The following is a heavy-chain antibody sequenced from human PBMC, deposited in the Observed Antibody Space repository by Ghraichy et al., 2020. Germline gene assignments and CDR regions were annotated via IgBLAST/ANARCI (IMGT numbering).Heavy chain of an antibody. CDR1: GYSFSNNNAA. V-gene: IGHV6-1*01. J-gene: IGHJ4*02. CDR2: TYYRSKWYD. D-gene: IGHD3-10*02. Sequence: SQTLSLTCAISGYSFSNNNAAWNWIRQAPSRGLVWLVRTYYRSKWYDDYAVSVRSRITINPDTSNNQFSLQLNSVTREDTCAYYCARDGKGLDVHYFDSWGQGTLVTV. CDR3: ARDGKGLDVHYFDS.